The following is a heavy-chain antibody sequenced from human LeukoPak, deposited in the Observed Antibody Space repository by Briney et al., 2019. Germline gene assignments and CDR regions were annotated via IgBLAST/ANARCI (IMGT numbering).Heavy chain of an antibody. CDR2: MNPNSGNT. CDR1: GGTFSSYA. J-gene: IGHJ4*02. D-gene: IGHD1-26*01. Sequence: VASVKVSCKASGGTFSSYAISWVRQAPGQGLEWMGWMNPNSGNTGYAQKFQGRVTITRNTSISTAYMELSSLRSEDTAVYYCARVKSGSYTRRGFDYWGQGTLVTVSS. V-gene: IGHV1-8*03. CDR3: ARVKSGSYTRRGFDY.